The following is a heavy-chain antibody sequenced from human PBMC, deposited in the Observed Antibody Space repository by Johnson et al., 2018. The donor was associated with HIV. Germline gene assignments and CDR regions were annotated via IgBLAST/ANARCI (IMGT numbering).Heavy chain of an antibody. J-gene: IGHJ3*02. Sequence: QMLLVESGGGVVQPGRSLRVYCAASGFTFSSYGMHWVRQAPGKGLEWVAVTSNDGSNKYYADSVKGRFTIYRDNFKNTLYLQMNGLRPEDTAVYYCARDDGGGGDAFDIWGQGTMVTVSS. CDR1: GFTFSSYG. CDR2: TSNDGSNK. CDR3: ARDDGGGGDAFDI. V-gene: IGHV3-30*03. D-gene: IGHD2-15*01.